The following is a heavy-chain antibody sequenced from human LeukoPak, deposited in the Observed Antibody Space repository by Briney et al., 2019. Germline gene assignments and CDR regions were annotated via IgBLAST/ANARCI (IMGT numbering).Heavy chain of an antibody. D-gene: IGHD6-13*01. Sequence: GESLKISCKASGYSFISYWIAWARQMPGKGLEWMGTIYPGDSDTRYSPSFQGQVTISADKSISTAYLQWSSLTASDTAMYYCARPLVGTGYSSSWYFNYWGQGTLVTVSS. V-gene: IGHV5-51*01. CDR1: GYSFISYW. CDR2: IYPGDSDT. CDR3: ARPLVGTGYSSSWYFNY. J-gene: IGHJ4*02.